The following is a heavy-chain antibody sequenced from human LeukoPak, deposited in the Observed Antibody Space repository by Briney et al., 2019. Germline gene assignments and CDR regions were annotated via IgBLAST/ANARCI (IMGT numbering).Heavy chain of an antibody. J-gene: IGHJ2*01. CDR3: AKSFGGLLASSVL. CDR2: IYYSGST. V-gene: IGHV4-39*07. Sequence: SETLSLTCTVSGGSISSSSYYWGWIRQPPGKGLEWIGSIYYSGSTYYNPSLKSRVTISVDTSKNQFSLKLSSVTAADTAVYYCAKSFGGLLASSVLWGGGPLFPASS. D-gene: IGHD3-3*02. CDR1: GGSISSSSYY.